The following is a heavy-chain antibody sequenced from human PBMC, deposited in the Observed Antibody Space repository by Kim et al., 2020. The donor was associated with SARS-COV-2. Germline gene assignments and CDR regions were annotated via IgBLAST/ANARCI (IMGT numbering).Heavy chain of an antibody. J-gene: IGHJ4*02. Sequence: SETLSLTCAVYGGSFSGYYWSWIRQPPGKGLEWIGEINHSGSTNYNPSLKSRVTISVDTSKNQFSLKLSSVTAADTAVYYCARAKVIPPNMVRGVIRYYFDYWGQGTLVTVSS. CDR2: INHSGST. CDR3: ARAKVIPPNMVRGVIRYYFDY. CDR1: GGSFSGYY. V-gene: IGHV4-34*01. D-gene: IGHD3-10*01.